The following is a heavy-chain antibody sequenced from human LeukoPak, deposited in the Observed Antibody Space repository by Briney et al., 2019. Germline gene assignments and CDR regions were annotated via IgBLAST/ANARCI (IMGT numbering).Heavy chain of an antibody. CDR1: GFTFSNYG. CDR2: IWYDGSNK. V-gene: IGHV3-33*06. Sequence: PGRSLRLSCAASGFTFSNYGMHWVRQAPGKGLEWVAVIWYDGSNKYYADSVKGRFTISRDNSRNTLYLQMNSLRAKDTAMYYCAKYDNSGRAGGYWGQGTLVTVSS. D-gene: IGHD3-22*01. J-gene: IGHJ4*02. CDR3: AKYDNSGRAGGY.